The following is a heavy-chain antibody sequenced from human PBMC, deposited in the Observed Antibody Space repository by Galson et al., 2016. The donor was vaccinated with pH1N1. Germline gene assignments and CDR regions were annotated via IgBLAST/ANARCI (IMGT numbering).Heavy chain of an antibody. CDR3: AGEPQNYALDI. V-gene: IGHV1-18*04. CDR1: GYTFTTYG. Sequence: SVKVSCKASGYTFTTYGISWVRQAPGQGLEWMGWISANNGNTNSAQKLQGRVTMTTDTSTTTAYMELTSLTSDDTAVYYCAGEPQNYALDIWGQGTTVTVSS. D-gene: IGHD2/OR15-2a*01. CDR2: ISANNGNT. J-gene: IGHJ3*02.